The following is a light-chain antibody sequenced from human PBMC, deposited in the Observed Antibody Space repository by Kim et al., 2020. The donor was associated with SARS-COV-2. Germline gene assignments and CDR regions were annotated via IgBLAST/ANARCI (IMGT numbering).Light chain of an antibody. Sequence: SYELTQPPSLSVSPGQTASITCFGDKLGDRYAFWYQQRPGQSPVLVIYENSKRPSGIHDRISGSKSGNTATLTIRETQSMDEADYYCQAWDINSGLFGGGTKLTVL. CDR1: KLGDRY. V-gene: IGLV3-1*01. CDR2: ENS. J-gene: IGLJ2*01. CDR3: QAWDINSGL.